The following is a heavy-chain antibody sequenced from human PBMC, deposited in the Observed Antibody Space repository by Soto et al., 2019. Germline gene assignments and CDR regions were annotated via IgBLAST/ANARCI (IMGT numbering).Heavy chain of an antibody. CDR3: ARESSSWYKNWFEP. CDR2: IYYSGST. V-gene: IGHV4-30-4*01. CDR1: GGSISSGDYY. D-gene: IGHD6-13*01. Sequence: SETLSLTCTVSGGSISSGDYYWSWIRQPPGKGLEWIGYIYYSGSTYYNPSLKSRVTISVDTSKNQFSLKLSSVTAADTAVYYCARESSSWYKNWFEPWGQGTLVTVSS. J-gene: IGHJ5*02.